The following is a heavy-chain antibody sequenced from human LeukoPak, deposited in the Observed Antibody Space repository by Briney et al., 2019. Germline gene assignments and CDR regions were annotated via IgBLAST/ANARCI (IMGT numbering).Heavy chain of an antibody. D-gene: IGHD6-13*01. V-gene: IGHV3-53*04. CDR1: GFSVSSSH. J-gene: IGHJ4*02. Sequence: GGSLRLSCAAAGFSVSSSHMSWVRQAPGKGLEWVSVIYVGGSTYYADSVTGRSTIPRQSPKNKSYLQMTNLRIEATAVIYFLRLQQWILDYWGQGSLVTVSS. CDR2: IYVGGST. CDR3: LRLQQWILDY.